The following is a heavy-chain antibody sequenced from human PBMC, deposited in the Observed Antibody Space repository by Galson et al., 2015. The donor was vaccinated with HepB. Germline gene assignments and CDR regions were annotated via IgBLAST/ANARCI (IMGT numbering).Heavy chain of an antibody. D-gene: IGHD3-10*01. Sequence: SVKVSCKAPGGTFSSYAITWVRQAPGQGLEWMGGIMPILAATNYAQKFQHRVTLTADESTTTAYMELSSLTPDDTAMYYCARGAKMWFGELSPWGQGTLVTVSS. CDR3: ARGAKMWFGELSP. J-gene: IGHJ5*02. V-gene: IGHV1-69*13. CDR1: GGTFSSYA. CDR2: IMPILAAT.